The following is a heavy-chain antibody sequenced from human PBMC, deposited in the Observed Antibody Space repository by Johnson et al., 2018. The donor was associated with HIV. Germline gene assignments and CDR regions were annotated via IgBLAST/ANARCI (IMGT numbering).Heavy chain of an antibody. D-gene: IGHD1-20*01. CDR1: GFTFSNYD. V-gene: IGHV3-13*01. CDR3: ARDLLYNWERRTDAFDI. J-gene: IGHJ3*02. CDR2: IDTAGNT. Sequence: VQLVESGGGVVQPGRSLRLSCAASGFTFSNYDMHWVRQITGKRLEWVSGIDTAGNTFYAGSVTGRFTISRDNAKNSLYLQMNSLRAEDTAVYYCARDLLYNWERRTDAFDIWGQGTMVTVSS.